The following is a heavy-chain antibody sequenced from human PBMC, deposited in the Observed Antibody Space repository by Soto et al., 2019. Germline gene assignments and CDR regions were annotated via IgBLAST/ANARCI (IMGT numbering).Heavy chain of an antibody. Sequence: ASVKVSCKASGGTFSSYAISWVRQAPGQGLEWMGGIIPIFGTANYAQKFQGRVTITADESTSTAYMELSSLRSEDTAVYYCASFMVSKRYYSYGMDVCCQRTTVTVSS. D-gene: IGHD3-10*01. CDR3: ASFMVSKRYYSYGMDV. V-gene: IGHV1-69*13. J-gene: IGHJ6*02. CDR2: IIPIFGTA. CDR1: GGTFSSYA.